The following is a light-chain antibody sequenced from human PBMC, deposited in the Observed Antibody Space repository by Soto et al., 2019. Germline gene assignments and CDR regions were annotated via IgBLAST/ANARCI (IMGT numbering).Light chain of an antibody. CDR2: HAS. CDR1: QSISNW. Sequence: DIQMTQSPSTLPASVGDRATITCRASQSISNWFAWYQQKPGTAPKVLIYHASNLHSGVASRVSGSGSGTEFTLTIISLQPYNFAASYYQQYNSYSFGQGTNVEIK. V-gene: IGKV1-5*01. CDR3: QQYNSYS. J-gene: IGKJ1*01.